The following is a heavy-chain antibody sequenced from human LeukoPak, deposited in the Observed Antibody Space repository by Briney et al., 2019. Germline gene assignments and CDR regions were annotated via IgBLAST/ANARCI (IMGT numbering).Heavy chain of an antibody. CDR3: AELGITMIGGV. D-gene: IGHD3-10*02. V-gene: IGHV3-48*03. Sequence: GGSLRLSCAASGFTFSSYEMNWVRQAPGKGLGWVSYISSSGSTIYYADSVKGRVTISRDNAKNSLYLQMNSLRAEDTAVYYCAELGITMIGGVWGKGTTVTISS. CDR1: GFTFSSYE. J-gene: IGHJ6*04. CDR2: ISSSGSTI.